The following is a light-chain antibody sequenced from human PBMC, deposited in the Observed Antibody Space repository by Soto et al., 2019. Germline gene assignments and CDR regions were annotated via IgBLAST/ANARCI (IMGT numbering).Light chain of an antibody. Sequence: IQMTQSPSSLSASVGDRVTITCRASQSISSYLNWYQQKTVKATKLLIYAASSLQSGVPSRFSGSGSETDFTLTISSLQPEDFATYYCQQSYSTPPYTFGQGTKLEI. J-gene: IGKJ2*01. CDR2: AAS. V-gene: IGKV1-39*01. CDR3: QQSYSTPPYT. CDR1: QSISSY.